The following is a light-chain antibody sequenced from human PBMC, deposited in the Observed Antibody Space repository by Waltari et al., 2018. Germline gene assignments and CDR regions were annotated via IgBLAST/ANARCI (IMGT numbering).Light chain of an antibody. CDR2: AAS. Sequence: VIWITQSPSLLSASTGDRATISCRVSQGISSYLAWYQQNPGKAPELPVYAASTLQSGVPSEFSGSGSGTDFTLSIRFLQSEDFATYYCQQYYSFPWTFGQGTKVGIK. CDR3: QQYYSFPWT. CDR1: QGISSY. V-gene: IGKV1D-8*01. J-gene: IGKJ1*01.